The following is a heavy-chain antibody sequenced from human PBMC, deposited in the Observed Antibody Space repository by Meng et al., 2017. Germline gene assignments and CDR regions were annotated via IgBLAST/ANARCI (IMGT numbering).Heavy chain of an antibody. D-gene: IGHD3-22*01. CDR3: ARALLRIHYYDSSGYYSSFDY. Sequence: SETLSLTCAVSGYSISSGYYWGWIRQPPGKGLEWIGSIYHSGSTYYNPSLKSRVTISVDTSKNQFSLKLSSVTAADTAVYYCARALLRIHYYDSSGYYSSFDYWGQGTLVTVSS. CDR1: GYSISSGYY. CDR2: IYHSGST. V-gene: IGHV4-38-2*01. J-gene: IGHJ4*02.